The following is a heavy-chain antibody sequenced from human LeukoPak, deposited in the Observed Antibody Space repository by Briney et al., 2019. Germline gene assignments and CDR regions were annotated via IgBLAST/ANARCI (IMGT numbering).Heavy chain of an antibody. D-gene: IGHD3-10*01. V-gene: IGHV3-7*01. CDR2: IKQDGSEN. CDR3: ARDRLGWFGELYPR. CDR1: GSTFSTYW. Sequence: GGSLRLSCAPSGSTFSTYWMSWVRQPPGKGLDWVANIKQDGSENNYVDSVKGRFTISRDNAKNSLYLQMNSLRAEDTAVYYCARDRLGWFGELYPRWGQGTLVTVSS. J-gene: IGHJ4*02.